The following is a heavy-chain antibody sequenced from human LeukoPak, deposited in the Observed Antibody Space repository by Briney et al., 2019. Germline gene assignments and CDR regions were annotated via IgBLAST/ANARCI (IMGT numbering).Heavy chain of an antibody. CDR3: AREMDDSSGYIDY. CDR1: GGSIISSSYY. CDR2: IYYSGST. V-gene: IGHV4-39*07. Sequence: SGPLSLPCTVSGGSIISSSYYWGWIRQPPGEGLEWIGSIYYSGSTYYNPSLKSRVTISVDTSKNQFSLKLSSVTAADTAVYYCAREMDDSSGYIDYWGQGTLVTVSS. J-gene: IGHJ4*02. D-gene: IGHD3-22*01.